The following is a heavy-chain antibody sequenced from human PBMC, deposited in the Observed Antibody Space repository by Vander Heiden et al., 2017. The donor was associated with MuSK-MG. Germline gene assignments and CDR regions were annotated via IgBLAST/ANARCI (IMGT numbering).Heavy chain of an antibody. J-gene: IGHJ4*02. Sequence: EVQMLESGGGLVQPGGSLRLSCAASGFMSWVRQAPGKGLEWVSAISGSGGDTYYADSVKGRFTISRDNSKNTLYLQMNSLRGEDTAVYYCVKDLPASGWFYWGQGTLVTVSS. CDR2: ISGSGGDT. D-gene: IGHD6-19*01. CDR3: VKDLPASGWFY. CDR1: GF. V-gene: IGHV3-23*01.